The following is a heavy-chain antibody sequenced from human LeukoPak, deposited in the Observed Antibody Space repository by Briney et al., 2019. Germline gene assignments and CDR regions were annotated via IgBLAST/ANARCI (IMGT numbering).Heavy chain of an antibody. D-gene: IGHD5-18*01. CDR1: GYTFTSYA. CDR3: ARGMVDTAMVRGYYYGMDV. CDR2: IIPIFGTA. V-gene: IGHV1-69*13. Sequence: ASVTVSCTASGYTFTSYAISWVRQAPGQGLEWMGGIIPIFGTANYAQKFQGRVTITADESTSTAYMELSSLRSEDTAVYYCARGMVDTAMVRGYYYGMDVWGQGTTVTVSS. J-gene: IGHJ6*02.